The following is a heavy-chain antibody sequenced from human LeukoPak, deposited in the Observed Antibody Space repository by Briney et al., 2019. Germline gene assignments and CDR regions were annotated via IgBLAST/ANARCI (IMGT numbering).Heavy chain of an antibody. J-gene: IGHJ5*02. CDR2: ITGSHGPT. Sequence: QAGGSLRLSCAASGFPFSNFAMTWVRQAPGKGLEWVSSITGSHGPTYNTDSVKGRFTISRDNSQNTLYLQMNSLRAEDTAVYYCTKDPNGDYVGAFDPWGQGTLVTVSS. V-gene: IGHV3-23*01. D-gene: IGHD4-17*01. CDR1: GFPFSNFA. CDR3: TKDPNGDYVGAFDP.